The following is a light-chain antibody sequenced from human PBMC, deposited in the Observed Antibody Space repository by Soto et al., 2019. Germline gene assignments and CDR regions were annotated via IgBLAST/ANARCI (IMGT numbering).Light chain of an antibody. CDR2: DIS. V-gene: IGLV7-46*01. Sequence: QAVVTQEPSLTVSPGGTVTLTCGSSTGTVTSGHYPYWFQLKPGQAPRTLLYDISNKHSWTPARFSGSLLGGKAALTLSGAQPEDEADYWCLLSYSGPSIFGGGTQLTAL. CDR1: TGTVTSGHY. CDR3: LLSYSGPSI. J-gene: IGLJ7*02.